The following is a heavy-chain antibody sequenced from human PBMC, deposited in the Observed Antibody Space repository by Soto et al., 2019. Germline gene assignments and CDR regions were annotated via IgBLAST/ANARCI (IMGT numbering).Heavy chain of an antibody. CDR2: IYPGDSDT. CDR3: ARLNYYYFWSGYSAAGWFDP. CDR1: GYSFTSYW. D-gene: IGHD3-3*01. V-gene: IGHV5-51*01. Sequence: PGESLKISCKGSGYSFTSYWIGWVRQMPGKGLEWMGIIYPGDSDTSYSPSFRGQVTIPADKSISTAYLQWSSLKASDTAMYYCARLNYYYFWSGYSAAGWFDPWGQGTLVTVSS. J-gene: IGHJ5*02.